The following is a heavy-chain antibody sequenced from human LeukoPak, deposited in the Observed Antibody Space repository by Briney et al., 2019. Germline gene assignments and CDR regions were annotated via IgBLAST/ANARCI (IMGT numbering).Heavy chain of an antibody. D-gene: IGHD5-24*01. CDR2: IIPIFGTA. CDR1: GCTFISYA. J-gene: IGHJ1*01. V-gene: IGHV1-69*01. Sequence: SVKVACKASGCTFISYAISWVRQAPGQGLEWMGGIIPIFGTANYAQKFQGRVTITADESTSTAYMELGSLRSEDTAVYYCARAVGYNKNLQHWGQGTLVTVPS. CDR3: ARAVGYNKNLQH.